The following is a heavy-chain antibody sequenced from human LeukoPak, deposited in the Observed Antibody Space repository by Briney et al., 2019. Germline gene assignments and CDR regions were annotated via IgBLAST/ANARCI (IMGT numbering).Heavy chain of an antibody. CDR2: INHNGDGT. CDR1: GCTSTGYY. J-gene: IGHJ4*02. Sequence: ASVKVSCKASGCTSTGYYMHWVRQAPGQGLEWMGWINHNGDGTNYAQKFQGRVTMTRDTSYSTAYMELSRMRSHYARVYYCARDLRSSPEWDVWFDYWGQGTLVTVSS. CDR3: ARDLRSSPEWDVWFDY. D-gene: IGHD6-6*01. V-gene: IGHV1-2*02.